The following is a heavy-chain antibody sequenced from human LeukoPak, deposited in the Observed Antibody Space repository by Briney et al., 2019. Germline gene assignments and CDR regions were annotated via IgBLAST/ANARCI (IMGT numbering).Heavy chain of an antibody. J-gene: IGHJ5*02. Sequence: SSETLSLTCAVYGGSSSGYYWSWIRQPPGKGLEWIGYIYYSGSTYYNPSLKSRVTISIDTSKNQFSLKLSSVTAADTAVYYCARAHYDFWSGYYNWFDPWGQGTLVTVSS. D-gene: IGHD3-3*01. CDR1: GGSSSGYY. CDR2: IYYSGST. V-gene: IGHV4-30-4*08. CDR3: ARAHYDFWSGYYNWFDP.